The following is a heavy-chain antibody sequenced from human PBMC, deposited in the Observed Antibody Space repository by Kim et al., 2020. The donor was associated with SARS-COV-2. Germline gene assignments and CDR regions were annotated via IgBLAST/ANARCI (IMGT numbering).Heavy chain of an antibody. CDR1: GYTFTSYG. J-gene: IGHJ6*02. V-gene: IGHV1-18*01. CDR3: ARELVVVVPAAIVPPYYYGMDV. CDR2: ISAYNGNT. Sequence: ASVKVSCKASGYTFTSYGISWVRQAPGQGLEWMGWISAYNGNTNYAQKLQGRVTMTTDTSTSTAYMELRSLRSDDTAVYYCARELVVVVPAAIVPPYYYGMDVWGQGTTVTVSS. D-gene: IGHD2-2*01.